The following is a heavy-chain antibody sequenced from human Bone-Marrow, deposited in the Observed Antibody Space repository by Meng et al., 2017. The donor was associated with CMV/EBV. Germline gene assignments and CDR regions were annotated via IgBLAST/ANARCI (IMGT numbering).Heavy chain of an antibody. CDR1: GFTFSSYS. Sequence: LSLTCAASGFTFSSYSMNWVRQAPGKGLEWVSSISSSSSYIYYADSVKGRFTISRDNAKNSLYLQMNSLRAEDTAVYYCARKGLGYCTNGVCLTPFDYWGQGTLVTVSS. CDR2: ISSSSSYI. D-gene: IGHD2-8*01. CDR3: ARKGLGYCTNGVCLTPFDY. V-gene: IGHV3-21*01. J-gene: IGHJ4*02.